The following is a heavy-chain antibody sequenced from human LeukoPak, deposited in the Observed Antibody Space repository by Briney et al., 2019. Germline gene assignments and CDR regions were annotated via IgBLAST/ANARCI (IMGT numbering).Heavy chain of an antibody. J-gene: IGHJ4*02. CDR3: ANNRIAVAGFPFDY. CDR2: IIPILGIA. Sequence: ASVKVSCKASGGTFSSYAISWVRQAPGQGLEWMGRIIPILGIANYAQKFQGRVTITADKSTSTAYMELSSLRSEDTAVYYCANNRIAVAGFPFDYWGQGTLVTVSS. D-gene: IGHD6-19*01. V-gene: IGHV1-69*04. CDR1: GGTFSSYA.